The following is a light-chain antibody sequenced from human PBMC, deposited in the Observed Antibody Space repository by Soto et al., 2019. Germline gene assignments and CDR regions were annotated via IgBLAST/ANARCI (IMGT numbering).Light chain of an antibody. CDR3: SSYSMGGSYV. J-gene: IGLJ1*01. V-gene: IGLV2-14*03. Sequence: QSALTQPASVSGSPGQSIAISCTGTSSDVGGYNSASWYQQHPGKAPKLLIYDVSNRPSGVSNRFSGSKSGNTASLTISGLQAEDEADYYCSSYSMGGSYVFGTGTKSPS. CDR1: SSDVGGYNS. CDR2: DVS.